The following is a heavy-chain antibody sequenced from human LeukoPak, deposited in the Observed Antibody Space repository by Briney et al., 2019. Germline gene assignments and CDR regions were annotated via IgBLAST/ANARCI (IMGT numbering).Heavy chain of an antibody. V-gene: IGHV4-61*01. CDR1: GGSVSRGYYY. J-gene: IGHJ4*02. Sequence: SETLSLTCTVSGGSVSRGYYYWSWTRQSPGKGLEWIGNIYYSGSTNYNPSLKSRVTISSDTSKNQFSLKLSSVTAADTAVYFCARDRGWEVLDFWGQGTLVTVSS. CDR2: IYYSGST. CDR3: ARDRGWEVLDF. D-gene: IGHD1-26*01.